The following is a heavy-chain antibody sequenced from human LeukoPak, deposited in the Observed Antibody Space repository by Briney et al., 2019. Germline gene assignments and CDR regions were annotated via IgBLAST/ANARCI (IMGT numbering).Heavy chain of an antibody. CDR2: IYYSGST. D-gene: IGHD3-22*01. CDR1: GGSMSSQY. CDR3: ARAKYYYDSSAPNWFDP. Sequence: SETLSLTCSVSGGSMSSQYWSWIRPPPGMGLEWIGYIYYSGSTNNNLSLKSRVTISVDTSKNQFSLKLSSVTAADTAVYYCARAKYYYDSSAPNWFDPWGQGILVTVSS. J-gene: IGHJ5*02. V-gene: IGHV4-59*11.